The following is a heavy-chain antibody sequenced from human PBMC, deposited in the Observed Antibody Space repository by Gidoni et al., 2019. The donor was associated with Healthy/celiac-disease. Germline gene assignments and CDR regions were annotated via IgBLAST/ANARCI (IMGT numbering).Heavy chain of an antibody. D-gene: IGHD1-26*01. V-gene: IGHV3-33*01. CDR3: AREPGGIVGANDAFDI. J-gene: IGHJ3*02. CDR2: IWYDGSNK. Sequence: QVQLVASGGGVVQPGRSLRLSCAESGFTFSRDGMHWVRQAPGKGLEWVAVIWYDGSNKYYADSVKGRFTISRDNSKNTLYLQMNSLRAEDTAVYYCAREPGGIVGANDAFDIWGQGTMVTVSS. CDR1: GFTFSRDG.